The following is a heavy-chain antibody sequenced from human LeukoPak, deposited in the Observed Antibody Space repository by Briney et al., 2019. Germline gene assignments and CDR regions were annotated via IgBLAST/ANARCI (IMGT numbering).Heavy chain of an antibody. CDR3: ARSSVGARRRIDY. CDR2: MDPNSGNT. V-gene: IGHV1-8*01. CDR1: GYTFTSYD. D-gene: IGHD1-26*01. J-gene: IGHJ4*02. Sequence: GASVKVSCKASGYTFTSYDINWVRQATGQGLEWMGWMDPNSGNTGYAQKFQGRVTMTRSTSISTAYMELNSLTSGDTAVYYCARSSVGARRRIDYWGQGTLVTVSS.